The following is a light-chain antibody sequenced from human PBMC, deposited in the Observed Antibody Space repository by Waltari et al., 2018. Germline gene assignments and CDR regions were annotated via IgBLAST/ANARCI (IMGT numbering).Light chain of an antibody. Sequence: ETVMTQSPATLSVSPGEPATLSCRASQTISINLAWYQQKPGQAPRLLIHGASTRAIGIPDRFSGSGSGTQFTLTISSLQSEDFAVYYCQQYNNWPPWTFGQGTKVEIK. CDR1: QTISIN. CDR3: QQYNNWPPWT. CDR2: GAS. J-gene: IGKJ1*01. V-gene: IGKV3-15*01.